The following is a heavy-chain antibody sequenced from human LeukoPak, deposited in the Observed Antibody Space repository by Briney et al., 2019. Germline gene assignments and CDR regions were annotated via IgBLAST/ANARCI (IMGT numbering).Heavy chain of an antibody. CDR3: ARHGGQWLETQFDY. CDR1: GGSTSRTSYY. V-gene: IGHV4-39*01. D-gene: IGHD6-19*01. Sequence: SETLSLTCTVSGGSTSRTSYYWGWIRQPPGKGLEWIGSIYYSGTTYYNPSLRSRVTISVDTSKNQFSLKLSSVAAADTAVYYCARHGGQWLETQFDYWGQGILVTVSS. CDR2: IYYSGTT. J-gene: IGHJ4*02.